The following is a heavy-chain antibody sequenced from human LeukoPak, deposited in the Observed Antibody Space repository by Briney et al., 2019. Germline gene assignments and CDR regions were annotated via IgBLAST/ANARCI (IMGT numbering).Heavy chain of an antibody. CDR2: ISSSSSYI. Sequence: GGSLRLSCAASGFTFSSYSMNWVRQAPGKGLKWVSSISSSSSYIYYADSVKGRFTISRDNAKNSLYLQMNSLRAEDTAVYYCARGYCSSTSCYAGFDYWGQGTLVTVSS. CDR3: ARGYCSSTSCYAGFDY. D-gene: IGHD2-2*01. CDR1: GFTFSSYS. J-gene: IGHJ4*02. V-gene: IGHV3-21*01.